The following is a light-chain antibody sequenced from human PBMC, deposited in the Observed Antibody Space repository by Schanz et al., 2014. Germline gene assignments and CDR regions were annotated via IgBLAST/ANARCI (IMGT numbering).Light chain of an antibody. V-gene: IGKV3-20*01. CDR3: QQYGNSPPT. CDR2: GAS. Sequence: EIEVTQSPGTLSLSPGEGATLSCRAGRSVLGSRIAWYQQKPGQAPILLIYGASNRAAGVPDRFSGSGSGTDFTLNISRLEPEDFAVYYCQQYGNSPPTFGRGTKVEIK. J-gene: IGKJ1*01. CDR1: RSVLGSR.